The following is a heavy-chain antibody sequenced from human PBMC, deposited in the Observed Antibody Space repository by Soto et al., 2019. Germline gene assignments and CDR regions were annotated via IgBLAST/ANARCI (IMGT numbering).Heavy chain of an antibody. J-gene: IGHJ4*02. D-gene: IGHD2-8*02. CDR3: ARGMTPPGAPAWYYFDS. CDR2: FSLSGTT. CDR1: GAAITGTSY. Sequence: SETLSLTCTVSGAAITGTSYWSWIRQPAGKGLEWIGRFSLSGTTNYNPSLRSRVTMSADVSKNQFSLRLTSVTAADTALYYCARGMTPPGAPAWYYFDSWGQGTLVTVSS. V-gene: IGHV4-4*07.